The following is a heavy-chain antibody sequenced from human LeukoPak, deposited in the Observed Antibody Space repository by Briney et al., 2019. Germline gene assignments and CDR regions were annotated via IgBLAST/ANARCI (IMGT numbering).Heavy chain of an antibody. Sequence: GGSPRPSCAASGFTFSSYSMNWVRQAPGKGLEWVSYISSSSSTIYYADSVKGRFTISRDNAKNSLYLQMNSLRDEDTAVYYCATTIVVVTAIQYYWGQGTLVTVSS. CDR1: GFTFSSYS. D-gene: IGHD2-21*02. V-gene: IGHV3-48*02. CDR3: ATTIVVVTAIQYY. CDR2: ISSSSSTI. J-gene: IGHJ4*02.